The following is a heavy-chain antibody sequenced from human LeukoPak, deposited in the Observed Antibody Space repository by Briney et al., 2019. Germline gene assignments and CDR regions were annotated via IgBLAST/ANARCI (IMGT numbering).Heavy chain of an antibody. CDR1: GSTFSSDW. CDR2: ISREESST. CDR3: ARGGVVITAIDY. V-gene: IGHV3-74*01. J-gene: IGHJ4*02. D-gene: IGHD2-15*01. Sequence: GGSESLFCAPSGSTFSSDWMQWARQARGEGLVWVSRISREESSTSYADSVEGRFTISTDHAKNNMYLQMNSLRGEDSAVYYGARGGVVITAIDYWGEGTLVTVSS.